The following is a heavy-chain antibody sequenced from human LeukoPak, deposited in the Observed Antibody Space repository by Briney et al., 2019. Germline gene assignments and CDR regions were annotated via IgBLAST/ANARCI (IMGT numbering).Heavy chain of an antibody. CDR2: ISAYNGNT. CDR1: GYTFTSYG. V-gene: IGHV1-18*01. CDR3: ARDRVKDVVVTNRGWFDP. Sequence: ASVKVSCKASGYTFTSYGISWVRQAPGQGLEWMGWISAYNGNTNYAQKLQGRVTMTTDTSTSTAYMELRSLRSDDTAVYYCARDRVKDVVVTNRGWFDPWGQGTLVTVSS. J-gene: IGHJ5*02. D-gene: IGHD2-21*02.